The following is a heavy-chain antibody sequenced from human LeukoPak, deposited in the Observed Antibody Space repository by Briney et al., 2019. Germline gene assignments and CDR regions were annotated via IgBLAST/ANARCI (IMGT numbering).Heavy chain of an antibody. D-gene: IGHD3-10*01. Sequence: PSETLSLTCTVSGGSISSSYYYWGWIRQPPGKGLEWIGSIYYSGSSYYTPSLTSRVSISVDTSKNQVSLKLSSVTAADTAVYYCARVPASPRGAFDIWGQGTMVTVSS. CDR3: ARVPASPRGAFDI. V-gene: IGHV4-39*07. CDR1: GGSISSSYYY. CDR2: IYYSGSS. J-gene: IGHJ3*02.